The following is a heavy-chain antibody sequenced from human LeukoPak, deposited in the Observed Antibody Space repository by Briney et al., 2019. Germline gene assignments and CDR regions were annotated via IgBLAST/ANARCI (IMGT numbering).Heavy chain of an antibody. CDR2: MNPNSGNT. D-gene: IGHD2-15*01. CDR1: GYTFTSYD. Sequence: GESLKISCKGSGYTFTSYDINWVRQATGQGLEWMGWMNPNSGNTGYAQKFQGRVTITRNTSISTAYMELSSLRSEDTAVYYCARGPQPARYCSGGSCYSWVDYYYYYMDVWGKGTTVTVSS. V-gene: IGHV1-8*03. J-gene: IGHJ6*03. CDR3: ARGPQPARYCSGGSCYSWVDYYYYYMDV.